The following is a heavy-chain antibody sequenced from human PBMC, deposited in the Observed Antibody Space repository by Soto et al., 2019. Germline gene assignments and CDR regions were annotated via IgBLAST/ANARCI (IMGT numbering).Heavy chain of an antibody. Sequence: EVQLVESGGVLVQPGGSLRLSCVASGFTFDDYWMNWVRQAPGKGLEWVAIINKDGSERYYIDSVKGRFTISRDNSKNSLFLQMESLRAEDTALYYCARDGHNTNDVDHWGQGTLVTGSS. D-gene: IGHD1-20*01. V-gene: IGHV3-7*01. J-gene: IGHJ5*02. CDR2: INKDGSER. CDR1: GFTFDDYW. CDR3: ARDGHNTNDVDH.